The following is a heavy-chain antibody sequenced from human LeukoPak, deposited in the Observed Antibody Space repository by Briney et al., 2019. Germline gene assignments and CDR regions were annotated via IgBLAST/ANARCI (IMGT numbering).Heavy chain of an antibody. CDR2: ISSSSSDI. J-gene: IGHJ6*02. D-gene: IGHD5-18*01. CDR1: GFTFSSYN. CDR3: ARDADTARPYYYYGMDV. V-gene: IGHV3-21*01. Sequence: PGGSLRLSCAASGFTFSSYNMNWVRQAPGKGLEWVSSISSSSSDIYYADSVKGRFTISRDNAKNSLYLQMNSLRAEDTAVYYCARDADTARPYYYYGMDVWGQGTTVTVSS.